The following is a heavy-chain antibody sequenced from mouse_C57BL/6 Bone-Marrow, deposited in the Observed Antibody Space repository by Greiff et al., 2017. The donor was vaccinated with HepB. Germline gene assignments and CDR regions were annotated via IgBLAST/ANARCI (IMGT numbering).Heavy chain of an antibody. D-gene: IGHD2-4*01. J-gene: IGHJ1*03. Sequence: VQLKESGPGLAKPSQPLSLTCSVTGYSITSDYWNWIRKFPGNKLEYMGYISYSGSTYYNPSLKSRISITRDTSKNQYYLQLNSVTTEDTATYYCARFLGGLRRNWYFDVWGTGTTVTVSS. CDR3: ARFLGGLRRNWYFDV. V-gene: IGHV3-8*01. CDR2: ISYSGST. CDR1: GYSITSDY.